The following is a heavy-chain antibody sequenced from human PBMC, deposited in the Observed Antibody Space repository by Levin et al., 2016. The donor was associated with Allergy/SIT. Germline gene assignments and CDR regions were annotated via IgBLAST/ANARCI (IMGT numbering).Heavy chain of an antibody. CDR2: IYYSGST. J-gene: IGHJ6*02. V-gene: IGHV4-39*01. Sequence: PGKGLEWIGSIYYSGSTYYNPSLKSRVTISVDTSKNQFSLKLSSVTAADTAVYYCARHAFWGYHPTPYDILTGPRMDVWGQGTTVTVSS. D-gene: IGHD3-9*01. CDR3: ARHAFWGYHPTPYDILTGPRMDV.